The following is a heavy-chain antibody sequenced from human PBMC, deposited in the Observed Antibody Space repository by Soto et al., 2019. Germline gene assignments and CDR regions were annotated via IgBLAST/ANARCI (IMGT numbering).Heavy chain of an antibody. D-gene: IGHD6-19*01. CDR2: ISAYNGNT. J-gene: IGHJ4*02. V-gene: IGHV1-18*01. Sequence: KEFPASVKVSCKASGYTFTSYGISWVRQAPGQGLEWMGWISAYNGNTNYAQKLQGRVTMTTDTSTSTAYMELRSLRSDDTAVYYCARDSSGWYYFDYWGQGTLVTVSS. CDR3: ARDSSGWYYFDY. CDR1: GYTFTSYG.